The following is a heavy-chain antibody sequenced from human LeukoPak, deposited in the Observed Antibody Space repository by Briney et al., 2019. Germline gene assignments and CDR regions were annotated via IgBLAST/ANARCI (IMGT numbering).Heavy chain of an antibody. CDR2: ISYDGSNK. CDR1: GFTSSSYA. D-gene: IGHD6-13*01. CDR3: ANSGSWSQYFDY. V-gene: IGHV3-30-3*01. J-gene: IGHJ4*02. Sequence: GGSLRLSCAASGFTSSSYAMHWVRQAPGKGLEWVAVISYDGSNKYYADSVKGRFTISRDNSKNTLYLQMNSLRAEDTAVYYCANSGSWSQYFDYWGQGTLVTVSS.